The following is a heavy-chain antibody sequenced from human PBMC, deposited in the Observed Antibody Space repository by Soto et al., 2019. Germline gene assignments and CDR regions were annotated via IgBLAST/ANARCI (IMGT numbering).Heavy chain of an antibody. V-gene: IGHV3-23*01. D-gene: IGHD3-22*01. Sequence: GGSLRLSCAASGFTFSNAWMSWVRQAPGKGLEWVSAISGSGGSTYYADSVKGRFTISRDNSKNTLYLQMNSLRAEDTAVYYCAKRGYYYDSSGYDPSWYFQHWGQGTLVTVSS. CDR2: ISGSGGST. J-gene: IGHJ1*01. CDR1: GFTFSNAW. CDR3: AKRGYYYDSSGYDPSWYFQH.